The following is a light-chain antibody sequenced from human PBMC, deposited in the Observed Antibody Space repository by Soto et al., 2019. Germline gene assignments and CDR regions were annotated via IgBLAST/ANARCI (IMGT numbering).Light chain of an antibody. CDR1: SSNIGSNY. Sequence: QSVLTQPPSASGTPGQRVTISCSGSSSNIGSNYVYWYQQLPGTAPKLLTYSNNQRPSGVPDRFSGSQSSTSASLAISGIRTEDDAHYYCAAWDDSLSGVVFGGGTKLTVL. CDR2: SNN. J-gene: IGLJ2*01. CDR3: AAWDDSLSGVV. V-gene: IGLV1-47*02.